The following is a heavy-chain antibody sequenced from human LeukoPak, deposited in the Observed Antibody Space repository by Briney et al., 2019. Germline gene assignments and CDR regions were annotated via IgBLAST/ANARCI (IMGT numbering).Heavy chain of an antibody. J-gene: IGHJ4*02. CDR1: GYSYTNYW. CDR2: IDPSDSYT. V-gene: IGHV5-10-1*01. D-gene: IGHD3-10*01. CDR3: ARRAGRGNWADY. Sequence: GESLMISCKGSGYSYTNYWITWVRQMPGKGLEWMGRIDPSDSYTNYSPSFQGHVTISAGKSISTAYLQWSSLKASDTAMYYCARRAGRGNWADYWGQGTLVTVSS.